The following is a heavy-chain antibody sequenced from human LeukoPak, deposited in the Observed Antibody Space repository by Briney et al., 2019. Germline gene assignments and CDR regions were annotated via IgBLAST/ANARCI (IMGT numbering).Heavy chain of an antibody. Sequence: SETLSLTCAVYGGSFSGYYWSWIRQPPGKGLEWIGEINHSGSTNYKPSLKSRVTISVDTSKNQFSLKLSSVTAADTAVYYCARGSVNYCSSTSCSGAFDIWGQGTMVTVSS. CDR3: ARGSVNYCSSTSCSGAFDI. J-gene: IGHJ3*02. D-gene: IGHD2-2*01. CDR2: INHSGST. V-gene: IGHV4-34*01. CDR1: GGSFSGYY.